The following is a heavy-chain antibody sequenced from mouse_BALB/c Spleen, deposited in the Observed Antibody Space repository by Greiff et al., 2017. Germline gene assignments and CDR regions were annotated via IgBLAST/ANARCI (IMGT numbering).Heavy chain of an antibody. V-gene: IGHV1-9*01. CDR1: GYTFSSYW. CDR3: ARLDYYGSSLKTAWFAY. D-gene: IGHD1-1*01. CDR2: ILPGSGST. Sequence: QVHVKQSGAELMKPGASVKISCKATGYTFSSYWIEWVKQRPGHGLEWIGEILPGSGSTNYNEKFKGKATFTADTSSNTAYMQLSSLTSEDSAVYYCARLDYYGSSLKTAWFAYWGQGTLVTVSA. J-gene: IGHJ3*01.